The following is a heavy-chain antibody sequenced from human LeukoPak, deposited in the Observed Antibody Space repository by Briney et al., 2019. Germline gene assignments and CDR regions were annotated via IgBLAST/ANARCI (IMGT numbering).Heavy chain of an antibody. V-gene: IGHV1-24*01. CDR2: FDPEDGET. Sequence: ASVKDSCKVSGYTLFEMSIHWVQQAPGGALEWMGGFDPEDGETVYAPKFQGRVTMTEDTSADTAYMELSSLRSEDTAVYYGAGQPDAIYYYGMDVWGQGTTVTVSS. D-gene: IGHD2-2*01. J-gene: IGHJ6*02. CDR3: AGQPDAIYYYGMDV. CDR1: GYTLFEMS.